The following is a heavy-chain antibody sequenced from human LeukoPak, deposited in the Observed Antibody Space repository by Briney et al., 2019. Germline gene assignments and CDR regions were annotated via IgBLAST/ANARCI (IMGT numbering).Heavy chain of an antibody. Sequence: GGSLRLSCAASGFTFSSYSMNWVRQAPGKGLEWVSSISSSSSYIYYADSVKGRFTISRDNAKNSLYLQMNSLRAEDTAVYYCARDKAASIAASHDYWGQGTLVTVSS. CDR1: GFTFSSYS. CDR2: ISSSSSYI. D-gene: IGHD6-6*01. V-gene: IGHV3-21*01. CDR3: ARDKAASIAASHDY. J-gene: IGHJ4*02.